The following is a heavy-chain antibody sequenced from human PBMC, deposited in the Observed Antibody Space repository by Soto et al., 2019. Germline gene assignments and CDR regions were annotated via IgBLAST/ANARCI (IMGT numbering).Heavy chain of an antibody. Sequence: GGSLRLSCAASGFTFSSYAMSWVRQAPGKGLEWVSAVSGSGGSTYSADSVKGRFTISRDNSKNTLYLQMNSLRAEDTAVYYCATTQTGYSYGSGYWGQGTLVTVSS. CDR3: ATTQTGYSYGSGY. CDR2: VSGSGGST. J-gene: IGHJ4*02. V-gene: IGHV3-23*01. CDR1: GFTFSSYA. D-gene: IGHD5-18*01.